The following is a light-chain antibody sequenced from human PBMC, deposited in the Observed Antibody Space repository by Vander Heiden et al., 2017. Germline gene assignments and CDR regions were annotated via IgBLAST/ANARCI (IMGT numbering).Light chain of an antibody. CDR1: SSDVGGYNY. Sequence: QSALTQPRSVSGSPGQSVTISCTGTSSDVGGYNYVSWYQQHPGKAPRLMIYDVSKRPSGVPDRFSGSKSGNTASLTISGLQAEDEADYYCCSYAGSYTCVVFGGGTKLTV. CDR3: CSYAGSYTCVV. V-gene: IGLV2-11*01. CDR2: DVS. J-gene: IGLJ2*01.